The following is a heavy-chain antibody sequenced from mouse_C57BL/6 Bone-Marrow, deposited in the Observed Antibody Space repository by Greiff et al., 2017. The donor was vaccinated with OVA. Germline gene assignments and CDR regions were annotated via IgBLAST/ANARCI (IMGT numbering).Heavy chain of an antibody. Sequence: EVQGVESGGGLVKPGGSLKLSCAASGFTFSDYGMHWVRQAPEKGLEWVAYISSGSSTIYYADTVKGRFTISRDNAKNTLFLQMTSLRSEDTAMYYCARPRGNYEAWFAYWGQGTLVTVSA. CDR1: GFTFSDYG. V-gene: IGHV5-17*01. D-gene: IGHD2-1*01. CDR3: ARPRGNYEAWFAY. J-gene: IGHJ3*01. CDR2: ISSGSSTI.